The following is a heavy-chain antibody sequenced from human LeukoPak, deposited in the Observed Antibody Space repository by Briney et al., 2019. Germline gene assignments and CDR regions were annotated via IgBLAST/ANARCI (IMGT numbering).Heavy chain of an antibody. CDR2: IYSGGGT. D-gene: IGHD3-16*01. J-gene: IGHJ5*02. CDR1: GFTISSNF. V-gene: IGHV3-66*01. CDR3: ARDYAWFDP. Sequence: GGSLRLSCAASGFTISSNFISWVRQAPGKGLEWVSTIYSGGGTYYADSVKGRFTISRDNSKNTLYLQMNSLRAEDTAVYYCARDYAWFDPWGQGTLVTVSS.